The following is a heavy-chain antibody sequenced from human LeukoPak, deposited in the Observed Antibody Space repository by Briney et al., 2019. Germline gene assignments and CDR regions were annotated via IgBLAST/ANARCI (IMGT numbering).Heavy chain of an antibody. CDR3: ARGDGWFGELLNFDY. D-gene: IGHD3-10*01. J-gene: IGHJ4*02. Sequence: GGSQRLSCATTGFTFNAFAMTWVRQAPGKGLEWVSYISSSSSTIYYADYVKGPFTISRDNAKSSLYLQMNSLRDEDTAFYYCARGDGWFGELLNFDYWGQGTLVTVSP. CDR2: ISSSSSTI. V-gene: IGHV3-48*02. CDR1: GFTFNAFA.